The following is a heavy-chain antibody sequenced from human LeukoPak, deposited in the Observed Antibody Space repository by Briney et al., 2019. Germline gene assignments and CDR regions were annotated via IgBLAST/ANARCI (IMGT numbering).Heavy chain of an antibody. CDR2: IQSSGST. CDR3: ARAERQFYYDSSGSSYYYYMDV. V-gene: IGHV4-4*07. CDR1: GGSISPYY. D-gene: IGHD3-22*01. J-gene: IGHJ6*03. Sequence: PSETLSLTCTVSGGSISPYYWNWIRQSAGKGREWMGRIQSSGSTNYNPSLRGRLTISVDKSQHQFSLKLTSVTAADTAVYYCARAERQFYYDSSGSSYYYYMDVWGKGTTVAVSS.